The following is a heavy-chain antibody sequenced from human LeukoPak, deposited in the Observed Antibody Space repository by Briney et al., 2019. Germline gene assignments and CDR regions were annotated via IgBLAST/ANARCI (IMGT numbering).Heavy chain of an antibody. CDR3: ARDWPSGWQQLPDYDAVDI. J-gene: IGHJ3*02. V-gene: IGHV3-48*03. CDR1: GFTFSSYE. Sequence: SGGSLRLSCAASGFTFSSYEMNWVRQAPGKGLEWVSYILNSGTTTYYADSVKGRFTISRDNAKKSLYLQMNSLRAEDTAVYYCARDWPSGWQQLPDYDAVDIWGQGTMVTVSS. CDR2: ILNSGTTT. D-gene: IGHD6-13*01.